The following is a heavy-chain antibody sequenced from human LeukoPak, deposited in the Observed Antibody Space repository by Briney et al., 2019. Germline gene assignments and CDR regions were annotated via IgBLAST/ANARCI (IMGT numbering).Heavy chain of an antibody. CDR3: ARDLTVVDIVATP. V-gene: IGHV3-48*03. CDR1: GFTFSSYE. J-gene: IGHJ5*02. D-gene: IGHD5-12*01. Sequence: GGSLRLSCAASGFTFSSYEMNWVRQAPGKGLEWVSYISSSGSTIYYADSVKGRFTISRDNAKNSLYLQMNSLRAEDTVVYYCARDLTVVDIVATPWGQGTLVTVSS. CDR2: ISSSGSTI.